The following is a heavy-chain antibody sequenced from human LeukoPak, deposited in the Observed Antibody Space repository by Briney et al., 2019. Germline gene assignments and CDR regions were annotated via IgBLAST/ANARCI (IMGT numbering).Heavy chain of an antibody. CDR1: GFTVSSNY. D-gene: IGHD6-19*01. CDR2: ISSSSSYI. Sequence: GGSLRLSCAASGFTVSSNYMSWVRQAPGKGLEWVSSISSSSSYIYYADSVKGRFTISRDNAKNSLYLQMNSLRAEDTAVYYCARSRAQWLVEAFDIWGQGTMVTVSS. J-gene: IGHJ3*02. CDR3: ARSRAQWLVEAFDI. V-gene: IGHV3-21*01.